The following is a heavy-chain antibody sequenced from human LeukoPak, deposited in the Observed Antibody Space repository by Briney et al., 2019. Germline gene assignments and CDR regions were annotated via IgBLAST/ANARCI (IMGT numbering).Heavy chain of an antibody. V-gene: IGHV5-51*01. Sequence: GESLKISCKGSGYNFATYWIGWVRQMPGKGLEYMGIIYPDDSDTKYSPSFQGQVTISADKSISTAYLQWSSLKASDTAIYYCARQGAAGKYYYYYMDVWGKGTTVTVSS. CDR3: ARQGAAGKYYYYYMDV. D-gene: IGHD6-13*01. CDR2: IYPDDSDT. J-gene: IGHJ6*03. CDR1: GYNFATYW.